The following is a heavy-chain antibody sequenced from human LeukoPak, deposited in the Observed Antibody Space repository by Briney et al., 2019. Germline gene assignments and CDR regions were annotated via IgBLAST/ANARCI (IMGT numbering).Heavy chain of an antibody. V-gene: IGHV3-43*02. CDR3: AKDGCSSTCCPSMSYYYYMDV. Sequence: GGSLRLSXAASGFTFDDYAMHWVRQAPGKGVEWVSLISGDGGSTYYADSVKGRFTISRDNSKNSLYLQMNSLRTEDTALYYCAKDGCSSTCCPSMSYYYYMDVWGKGTTVTVSS. CDR2: ISGDGGST. J-gene: IGHJ6*03. D-gene: IGHD2-2*01. CDR1: GFTFDDYA.